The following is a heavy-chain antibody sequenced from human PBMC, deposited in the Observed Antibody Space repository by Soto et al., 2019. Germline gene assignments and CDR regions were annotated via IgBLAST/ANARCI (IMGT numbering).Heavy chain of an antibody. Sequence: EVEVLESGGGLVQPGGSLRLSCAASGFTFSAYVMSWVRQAPGKGLEWVSSITSSGGGTYYADSVKGRFTVSRDNSKNTLYLQMNSLRAEDTAVYYCAKDAPGIAVYFQHWGQGTLVTVSS. CDR1: GFTFSAYV. D-gene: IGHD6-19*01. CDR2: ITSSGGGT. J-gene: IGHJ1*01. CDR3: AKDAPGIAVYFQH. V-gene: IGHV3-23*01.